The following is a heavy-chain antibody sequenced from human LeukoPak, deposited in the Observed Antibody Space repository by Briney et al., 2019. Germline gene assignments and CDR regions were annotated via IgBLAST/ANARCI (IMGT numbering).Heavy chain of an antibody. J-gene: IGHJ4*02. CDR2: INSDGSST. Sequence: GGSLRLSCAASGFTFSSYWMHWVRQAPGKGLVWVSRINSDGSSTSYADSVKGRFTISRDNAKNTLYLQMNSLRAEDTAVYYCAKRTAAAGPYDYWGQGTLVTVSS. CDR1: GFTFSSYW. CDR3: AKRTAAAGPYDY. D-gene: IGHD6-13*01. V-gene: IGHV3-74*01.